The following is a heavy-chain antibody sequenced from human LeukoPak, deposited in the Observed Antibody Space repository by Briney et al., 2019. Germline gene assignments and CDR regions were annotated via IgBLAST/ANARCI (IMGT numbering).Heavy chain of an antibody. V-gene: IGHV4-59*01. CDR3: ARDRWATAFFDY. J-gene: IGHJ4*02. CDR1: GGSISTYY. CDR2: IFYSGST. Sequence: SETLSLTCTVSGGSISTYYWTWIRQPPGKGLEWIGYIFYSGSTNYNPSLRSRVTISVDPSKNQFSLSLNSVTAADTAVYYCARDRWATAFFDYWGQGTLVTVSS. D-gene: IGHD1-1*01.